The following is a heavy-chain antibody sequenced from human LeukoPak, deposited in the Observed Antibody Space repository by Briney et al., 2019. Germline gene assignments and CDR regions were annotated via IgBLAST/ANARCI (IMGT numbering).Heavy chain of an antibody. V-gene: IGHV4-31*03. CDR3: ARYTLYGDYEYFQH. CDR2: IYYSGRT. J-gene: IGHJ1*01. CDR1: GGSISSGGYY. Sequence: KTSQTLSLTCTVSGGSISSGGYYWSWIRQHPGKGLEWIAYIYYSGRTYYNPSLKSRVTISVDTSKNQFSLKLSSVTAADTAVYYCARYTLYGDYEYFQHWGRGTLVTVSS. D-gene: IGHD4-17*01.